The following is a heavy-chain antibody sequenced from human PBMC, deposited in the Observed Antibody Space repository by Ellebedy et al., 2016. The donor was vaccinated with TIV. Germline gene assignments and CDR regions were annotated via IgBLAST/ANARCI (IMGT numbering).Heavy chain of an antibody. CDR3: ARGMFYQDSSGGFDY. J-gene: IGHJ4*02. D-gene: IGHD3-22*01. Sequence: GSLRLSXTVSNGSISTYFWSWIRQPPGKGLEWVGYIHHTGNTNSNPSLKSRVTISVDRAKNQVSLKLRSVSAADTAVYYCARGMFYQDSSGGFDYWGQGTLVTVSS. V-gene: IGHV4-59*01. CDR2: IHHTGNT. CDR1: NGSISTYF.